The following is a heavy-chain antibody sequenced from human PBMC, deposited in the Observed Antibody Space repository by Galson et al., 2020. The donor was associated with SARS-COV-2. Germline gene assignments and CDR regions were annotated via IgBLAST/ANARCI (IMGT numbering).Heavy chain of an antibody. V-gene: IGHV3-7*01. D-gene: IGHD6-13*01. CDR1: GLTFSGHW. CDR2: IKPDGSEK. J-gene: IGHJ4*02. Sequence: QLGESLKISCAASGLTFSGHWMSWVRQAPGKGPEWVANIKPDGSEKNYVDSVKGRFTISRDNAQNSLYLQMNSLRAEDTAVYYCATRPSSSTWYGVFDYWGQGTRVTVSS. CDR3: ATRPSSSTWYGVFDY.